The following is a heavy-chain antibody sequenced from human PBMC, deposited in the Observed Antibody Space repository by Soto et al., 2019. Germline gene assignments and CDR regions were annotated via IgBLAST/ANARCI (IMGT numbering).Heavy chain of an antibody. Sequence: QVQLQQWGAGLLKPSETLSLTCAVYGGSFSGYYWSWIRQPPGKGLEWIGEINHSGSTNYNPSLKSRVTISVDTSKNQFSLKLSSVTAADTAVYYCARVVVVPAANIDYWGQGTLVTVSS. D-gene: IGHD2-2*01. V-gene: IGHV4-34*01. J-gene: IGHJ4*02. CDR3: ARVVVVPAANIDY. CDR2: INHSGST. CDR1: GGSFSGYY.